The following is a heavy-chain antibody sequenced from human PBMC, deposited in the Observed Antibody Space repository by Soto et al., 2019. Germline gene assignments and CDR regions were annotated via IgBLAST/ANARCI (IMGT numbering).Heavy chain of an antibody. CDR1: GGTFSSYA. CDR2: IIPIFDTA. J-gene: IGHJ6*02. CDR3: AGHSSGVPGYYYGMDV. Sequence: QVQLVQSGAEVKKPGSSVKVSCKASGGTFSSYAISWVRQAPGQGLEWMGGIIPIFDTADYAQKFQGRVTITADESTNTAYMELSSLRSEDTAVYYCAGHSSGVPGYYYGMDVWCQGTTVTVSS. V-gene: IGHV1-69*12. D-gene: IGHD3-22*01.